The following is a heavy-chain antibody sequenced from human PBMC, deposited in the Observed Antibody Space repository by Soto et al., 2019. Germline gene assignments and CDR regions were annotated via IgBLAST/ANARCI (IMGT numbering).Heavy chain of an antibody. CDR2: INPNSGGT. CDR1: GYTFTGYY. CDR3: ARDIGLVAARFSGYYYYGMDV. J-gene: IGHJ6*02. V-gene: IGHV1-2*04. Sequence: ASVKVSCKASGYTFTGYYMHWVRQAPGQGLEWMGWINPNSGGTNYAQKFQGWVTMTRDTSISTAYMELSRLRSDDTAVYYCARDIGLVAARFSGYYYYGMDVWGQGTTVTVSS. D-gene: IGHD6-6*01.